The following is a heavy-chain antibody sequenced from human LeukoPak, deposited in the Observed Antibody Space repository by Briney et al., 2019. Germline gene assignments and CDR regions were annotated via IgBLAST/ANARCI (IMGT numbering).Heavy chain of an antibody. D-gene: IGHD2-2*01. CDR3: ATDMIVVVPAAISGPDGDAFDI. CDR1: GYTLTELS. CDR2: FDPEEGET. J-gene: IGHJ3*02. V-gene: IGHV1-24*01. Sequence: GASVKVSCKVSGYTLTELSMHWVRQAPGKGLEWMGGFDPEEGETIYTQKFQGRVTMTEDTSTDTAYMELSSLSSEDTAVYYYATDMIVVVPAAISGPDGDAFDIWGQGTMVTVSS.